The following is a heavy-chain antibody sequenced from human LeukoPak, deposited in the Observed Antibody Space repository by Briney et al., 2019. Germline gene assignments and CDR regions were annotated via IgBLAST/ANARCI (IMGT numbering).Heavy chain of an antibody. CDR3: VKCGGDYYYYGMDV. Sequence: PGGSLRLSCSASGFSFSSYAMNWVRQAPGKGLEYVSGISSNGGRTYYADSVKGRFTISRDNSKNTLYLQMSSLRADDTAVYYCVKCGGDYYYYGMDVWGQGTTVTVSS. V-gene: IGHV3-64D*06. CDR1: GFSFSSYA. D-gene: IGHD3-10*01. J-gene: IGHJ6*02. CDR2: ISSNGGRT.